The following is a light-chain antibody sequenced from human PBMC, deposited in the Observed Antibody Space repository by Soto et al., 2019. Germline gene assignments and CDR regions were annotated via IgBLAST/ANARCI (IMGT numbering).Light chain of an antibody. CDR2: GAS. J-gene: IGKJ1*01. CDR1: QSVSSN. V-gene: IGKV3D-15*01. Sequence: EIVMTQSPATLSVSPGERATLSCRASQSVSSNLAWYQQKPGQAPRLLIYGASSRATGIPDRFSGSGSGTEFTLTITSLQPEDFATYYCQQYDMFGPGTKVDIK. CDR3: QQYDM.